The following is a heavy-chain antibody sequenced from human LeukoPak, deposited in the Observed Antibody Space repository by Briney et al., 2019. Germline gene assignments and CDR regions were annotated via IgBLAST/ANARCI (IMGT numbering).Heavy chain of an antibody. CDR3: ARVSPEATLDY. Sequence: GRSLRLSCAASGFTFSSYGMHWVRQAPGKGLEWVAVIWYDGSNKYYADSVKGRFTISRDNSKNTLYLQMNSLRAEDTAVYYCARVSPEATLDYWGQGTLVTVSS. CDR2: IWYDGSNK. J-gene: IGHJ4*02. V-gene: IGHV3-33*01. CDR1: GFTFSSYG.